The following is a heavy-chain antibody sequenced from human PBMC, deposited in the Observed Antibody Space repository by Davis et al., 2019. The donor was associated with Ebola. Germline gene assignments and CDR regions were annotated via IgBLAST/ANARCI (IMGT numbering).Heavy chain of an antibody. CDR1: GYTFTSYA. J-gene: IGHJ4*02. CDR2: INAGNGDT. Sequence: ASVKVSCKASGYTFTSYAMHWVRQAPGQRLEWMGWINAGNGDTKYSQKFQGRVTITRDTSASTAYMELSSLRSEDTAVYYCAKHGGGEYSSSWHFDYWGQGTLVTVSS. D-gene: IGHD6-13*01. CDR3: AKHGGGEYSSSWHFDY. V-gene: IGHV1-3*01.